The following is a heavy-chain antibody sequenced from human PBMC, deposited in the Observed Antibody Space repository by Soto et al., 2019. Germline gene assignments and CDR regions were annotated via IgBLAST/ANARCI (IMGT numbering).Heavy chain of an antibody. CDR1: GFTFSSYG. CDR3: ARCYRSCFDY. J-gene: IGHJ4*02. Sequence: GGSLRLSCAASGFTFSSYGMHWVRQAPGKGLEWVAVISYDGSNKYYADSVKGRFTISRDNSKNTLYLQMNSLRAEDTAVYYCARCYRSCFDYWGQGTLVTVSS. V-gene: IGHV3-30*03. D-gene: IGHD2-2*01. CDR2: ISYDGSNK.